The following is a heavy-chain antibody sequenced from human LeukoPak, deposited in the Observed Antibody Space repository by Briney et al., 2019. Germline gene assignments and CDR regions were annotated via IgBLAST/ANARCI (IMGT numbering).Heavy chain of an antibody. V-gene: IGHV3-30*01. CDR2: ISYDGSNK. CDR1: GFTLSSYA. D-gene: IGHD3-22*01. J-gene: IGHJ4*02. CDR3: AREGYSGYYFDY. Sequence: GGSLRLSCAASGFTLSSYAMHWVRQAPGKGLEWVAVISYDGSNKYYADSVKGRFTISRDNSKNTLYLQMNSLRAEDTAVYYCAREGYSGYYFDYWGQGTLVTVSS.